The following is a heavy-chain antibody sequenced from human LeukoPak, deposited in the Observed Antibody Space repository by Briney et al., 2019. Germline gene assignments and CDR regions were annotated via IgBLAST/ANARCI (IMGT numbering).Heavy chain of an antibody. CDR2: INPNSGGA. J-gene: IGHJ4*02. D-gene: IGHD3-3*01. CDR3: AVILEWLLEGYY. V-gene: IGHV1-2*02. CDR1: GYTFTGYY. Sequence: GASVKVSCKASGYTFTGYYMHWVRQAPGQGLEWMGWINPNSGGANYAQKFQGRVAMTRDTSISTAYMELSRLRSDDTAVYYCAVILEWLLEGYYRGQGTLVTVSS.